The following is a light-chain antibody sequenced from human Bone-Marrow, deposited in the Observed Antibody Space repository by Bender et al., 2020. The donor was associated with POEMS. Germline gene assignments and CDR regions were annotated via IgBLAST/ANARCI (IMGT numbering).Light chain of an antibody. J-gene: IGLJ3*02. V-gene: IGLV2-8*01. Sequence: QSALTQPPSASGSPGQSVTISCTGTSSDVGGYNYVSWYQQHPGKAPKLIIFEVIKRPSGVSNRFSGSKSANTASLTISGLQPEDEADYYCCSYAGSRTWVFGEGSKLTVL. CDR3: CSYAGSRTWV. CDR1: SSDVGGYNY. CDR2: EVI.